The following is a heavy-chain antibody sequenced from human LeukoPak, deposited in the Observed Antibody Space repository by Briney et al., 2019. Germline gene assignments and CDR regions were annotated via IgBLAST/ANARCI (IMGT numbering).Heavy chain of an antibody. D-gene: IGHD1-20*01. Sequence: GGPLRLSCAASGFTFCDYYMLGIRQAPGKGLEWVSYISSSGSTIYYADSVKGRFTISRDNAKNPLYLQMNSLRAEDTAVYYCARGFTRGGITGTTRPNPNWFDPWGQGTLVTVSS. CDR1: GFTFCDYY. CDR3: ARGFTRGGITGTTRPNPNWFDP. J-gene: IGHJ5*02. CDR2: ISSSGSTI. V-gene: IGHV3-11*01.